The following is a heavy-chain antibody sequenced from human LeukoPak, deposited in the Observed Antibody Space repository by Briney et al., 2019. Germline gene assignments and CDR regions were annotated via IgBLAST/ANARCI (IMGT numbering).Heavy chain of an antibody. D-gene: IGHD3-10*01. Sequence: GGSLRLSCEASGFTFSSYGMHWVRRAPGKGLEWMTVISHDGSNEYYIDSVKGRFTISRDNSKSTLYLQMNSLRVEDTAVYYCAKEGYYGSGSFPDSWGQGTLVTVSS. J-gene: IGHJ4*02. CDR1: GFTFSSYG. CDR3: AKEGYYGSGSFPDS. CDR2: ISHDGSNE. V-gene: IGHV3-30*18.